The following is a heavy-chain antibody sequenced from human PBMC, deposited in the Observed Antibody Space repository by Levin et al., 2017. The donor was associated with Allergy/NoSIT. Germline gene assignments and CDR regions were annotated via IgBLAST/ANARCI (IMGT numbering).Heavy chain of an antibody. V-gene: IGHV3-23*01. CDR2: IRGSGGST. J-gene: IGHJ2*01. D-gene: IGHD4-17*01. Sequence: GESLKISCAASGFTFSSYAMSWVRQAPGKGLEWVSAIRGSGGSTYYADSVKGRFTISRDNSKNTLYLQMSSLRAEDTAVYYCAKGTPNDYGDYWYFDLWGRGTLVTVSS. CDR1: GFTFSSYA. CDR3: AKGTPNDYGDYWYFDL.